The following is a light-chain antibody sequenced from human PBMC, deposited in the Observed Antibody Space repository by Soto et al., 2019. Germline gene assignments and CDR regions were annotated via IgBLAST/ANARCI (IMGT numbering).Light chain of an antibody. CDR1: QSVGSS. CDR3: QQRSNWPPPIT. CDR2: DAS. Sequence: EIVLAQSPATLSLSPGERATLSCRASQSVGSSLAWYQQKPGQAPRLLIYDASNRATDIPVRFSGSGSETDFTLTSSSLEPEDFAVYYCQQRSNWPPPITFGPGTKVDVK. J-gene: IGKJ3*01. V-gene: IGKV3-11*01.